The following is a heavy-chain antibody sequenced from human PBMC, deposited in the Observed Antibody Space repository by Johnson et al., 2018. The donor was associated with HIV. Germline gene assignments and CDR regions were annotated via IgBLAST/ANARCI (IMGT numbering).Heavy chain of an antibody. J-gene: IGHJ3*02. CDR3: ARARDSWSSSWLSRDNAFDI. CDR1: GLTVSSNY. V-gene: IGHV3-13*01. Sequence: EVQVVESGGGLIQPGGSLRLSCAASGLTVSSNYMHWVRQATGKGLEWVSEIDTAGDTYYPGSVKGRFTTSRENAKNSLYLQMTSLRAGDTAVYDCARARDSWSSSWLSRDNAFDIWGQGTMVTVSS. CDR2: IDTAGDT. D-gene: IGHD6-13*01.